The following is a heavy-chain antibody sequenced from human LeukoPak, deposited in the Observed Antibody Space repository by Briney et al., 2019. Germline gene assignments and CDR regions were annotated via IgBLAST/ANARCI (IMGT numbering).Heavy chain of an antibody. V-gene: IGHV1-18*01. CDR1: GYTFTSYG. J-gene: IGHJ5*02. Sequence: ASVKVSCKASGYTFTSYGITWVRQAPGQGLEWMGWISAYNGNTNYAQKLQGRVTMTTDTSTSTAYMELRSLRSDDTAVYYCARDIKRSRARWENLGFDPWGQGTLVTVSS. CDR3: ARDIKRSRARWENLGFDP. CDR2: ISAYNGNT. D-gene: IGHD1-14*01.